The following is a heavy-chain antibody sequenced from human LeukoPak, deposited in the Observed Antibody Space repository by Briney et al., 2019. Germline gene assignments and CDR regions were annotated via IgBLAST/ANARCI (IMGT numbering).Heavy chain of an antibody. D-gene: IGHD6-19*01. J-gene: IGHJ4*02. CDR1: GFTFSNHW. Sequence: GGSLRLSCAASGFTFSNHWLHWVHQAPGKGLVWVSRINGDGTSTIYADSVKGRFTISRDSSTNTLYLQMNSLRAEDTAVYYCTREGPVAGTKDFWGQGTLVTVSS. CDR3: TREGPVAGTKDF. CDR2: INGDGTST. V-gene: IGHV3-74*01.